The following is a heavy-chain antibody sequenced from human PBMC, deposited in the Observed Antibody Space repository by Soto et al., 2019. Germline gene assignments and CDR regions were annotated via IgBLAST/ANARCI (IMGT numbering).Heavy chain of an antibody. CDR2: IANDASSE. Sequence: QVQLVESGGGVVQSGGSLRLSCAASGFTFSNSPMHWLRQAPGKGLEWVAIIANDASSEHYADSVKGRFTISRDNAENTFYLQMNRLRTEDTALYSCARDASANWSFDCYFDLWGRGTLVTVSS. CDR3: ARDASANWSFDCYFDL. D-gene: IGHD1-1*01. V-gene: IGHV3-30-3*01. J-gene: IGHJ2*01. CDR1: GFTFSNSP.